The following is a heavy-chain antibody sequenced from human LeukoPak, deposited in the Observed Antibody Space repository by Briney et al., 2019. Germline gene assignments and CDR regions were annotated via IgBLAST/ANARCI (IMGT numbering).Heavy chain of an antibody. CDR1: GFTFSDNY. CDR2: ISSSGSI. J-gene: IGHJ6*03. V-gene: IGHV3-11*04. CDR3: ARGPYASGSYGRRGWVHYMDV. D-gene: IGHD3-10*01. Sequence: GSLRLSCAASGFTFSDNYMSWIRPAPGKGLEGVSYISSSGSIYYADSVKGRFTISRDNAKNSLYLQMNSLRAEGTAVYYCARGPYASGSYGRRGWVHYMDVWGKGTTVTISS.